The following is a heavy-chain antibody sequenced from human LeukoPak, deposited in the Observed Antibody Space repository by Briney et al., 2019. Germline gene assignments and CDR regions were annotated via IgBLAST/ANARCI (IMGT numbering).Heavy chain of an antibody. D-gene: IGHD3-22*01. CDR2: ISYDGDNK. CDR1: GFTFSNYA. CDR3: ARVGASSGYQDRWATVGY. J-gene: IGHJ4*02. Sequence: PGGAPRHSCAACGFTFSNYAMHWVRQDLGEGLEWVAVISYDGDNKHYTNSVKGGFTISRDSSKNTLFLQMNTLRVEDTAVYYWARVGASSGYQDRWATVGYWGQGTLVIVPS. V-gene: IGHV3-30-3*01.